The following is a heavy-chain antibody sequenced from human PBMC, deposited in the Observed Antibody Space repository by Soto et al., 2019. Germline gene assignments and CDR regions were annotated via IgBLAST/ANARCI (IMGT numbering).Heavy chain of an antibody. CDR1: GYSFTSYW. CDR3: ARRGYSGYDPKGDYYYGMDV. D-gene: IGHD5-12*01. CDR2: IDPSDSYT. V-gene: IGHV5-10-1*01. J-gene: IGHJ6*02. Sequence: PGESLKISCKGSGYSFTSYWISWVRQMPGKGLEWMGRIDPSDSYTNYSPSFQGHVTISADKSISTAYLQWSSLKASDTAMYYCARRGYSGYDPKGDYYYGMDVWGQGTTVTVSS.